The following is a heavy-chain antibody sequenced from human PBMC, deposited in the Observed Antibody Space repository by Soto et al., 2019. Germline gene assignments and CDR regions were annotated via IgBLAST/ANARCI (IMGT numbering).Heavy chain of an antibody. V-gene: IGHV4-59*08. CDR3: ARGGVMVTDNWLDP. CDR2: ISYPGTT. Sequence: QVHLHESGPGLVKPSETLSLTCTVSNDYISNYYWNWIRQSPGKGLEWIGDISYPGTTKHTPPLRGRVAISLDTSKKQFSLTLGSVTAADTAVYFCARGGVMVTDNWLDPWGQGTLVTVSS. CDR1: NDYISNYY. D-gene: IGHD2-21*02. J-gene: IGHJ5*02.